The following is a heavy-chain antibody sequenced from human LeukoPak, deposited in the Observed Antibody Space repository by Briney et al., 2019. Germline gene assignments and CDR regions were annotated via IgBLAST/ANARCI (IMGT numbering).Heavy chain of an antibody. D-gene: IGHD3-10*01. CDR2: ISYGGTNK. CDR1: GLTFNNYA. CDR3: ARDRGSDADYYASGTYYN. V-gene: IGHV3-30*04. J-gene: IGHJ4*02. Sequence: GGSLRLSCTASGLTFNNYAMHWVRQAPGKGLDWVAAISYGGTNKYYADSVKGRFTISRDNSRDTLYLQMNSLRAEDTALYYCARDRGSDADYYASGTYYNWGQGTLVTVSS.